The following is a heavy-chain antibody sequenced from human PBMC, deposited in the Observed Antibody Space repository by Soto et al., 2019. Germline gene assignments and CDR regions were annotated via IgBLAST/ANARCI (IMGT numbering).Heavy chain of an antibody. D-gene: IGHD3-3*01. CDR2: IKSKTDGGTT. CDR3: TTARRVLRFLGGNYYYYMDV. CDR1: GFTFSNAR. V-gene: IGHV3-15*01. J-gene: IGHJ6*03. Sequence: GGSLRLSCAASGFTFSNARMSWVRQAPGKGLEWVGRIKSKTDGGTTDYAAPVKGRFTISRDDSKNTLYLQMNSLKTEDTAVYYCTTARRVLRFLGGNYYYYMDVWGKGTTVTVSS.